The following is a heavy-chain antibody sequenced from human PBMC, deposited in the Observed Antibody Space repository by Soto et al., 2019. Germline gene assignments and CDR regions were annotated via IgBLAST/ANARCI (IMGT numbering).Heavy chain of an antibody. D-gene: IGHD6-6*01. V-gene: IGHV1-46*03. CDR3: VRATAARQRDYSYHYYLHI. J-gene: IGHJ6*03. CDR1: GYTFINYY. Sequence: ASVKVSGKASGYTFINYYIHWVRQAPGQGLEWMGVINPNGGSTVYAQKFQGRVTLTRDTSTSTVYVELSSLRSDDTAVYFCVRATAARQRDYSYHYYLHIWGKGTTVTVSS. CDR2: INPNGGST.